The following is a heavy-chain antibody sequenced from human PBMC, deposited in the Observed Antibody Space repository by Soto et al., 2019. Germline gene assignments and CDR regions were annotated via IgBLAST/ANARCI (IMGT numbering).Heavy chain of an antibody. Sequence: EVQLVESGGGSVKPGESLRLSCAASGFTFSTAWMTWVRQAPGRGLEWVARIKTTSDGGTIHYAAPVKGRFTISRDDSKDTLFLQMNSLKIEDTALYYCIRDPYGSTWGQGTLVTVSS. CDR1: GFTFSTAW. CDR2: IKTTSDGGTI. CDR3: IRDPYGST. D-gene: IGHD3-10*01. J-gene: IGHJ5*02. V-gene: IGHV3-15*01.